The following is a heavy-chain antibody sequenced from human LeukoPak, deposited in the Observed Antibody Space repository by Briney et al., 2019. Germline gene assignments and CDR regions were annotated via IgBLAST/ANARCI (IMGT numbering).Heavy chain of an antibody. CDR1: GFTVSSNY. D-gene: IGHD3-22*01. J-gene: IGHJ4*02. CDR3: TSNRYYYDSSGHDY. Sequence: GGSLRLSCAASGFTVSSNYMSWVRQASGKGLEWVGRIRSKANSYATAYAASVKGRFTISRDDSKNTAYLQMNSLKTEDTAVYYCTSNRYYYDSSGHDYWGQGTLVTVSS. V-gene: IGHV3-73*01. CDR2: IRSKANSYAT.